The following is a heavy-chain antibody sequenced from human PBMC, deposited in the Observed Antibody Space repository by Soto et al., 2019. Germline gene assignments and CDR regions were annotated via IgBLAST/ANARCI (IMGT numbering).Heavy chain of an antibody. CDR3: AKDRVGATGDY. Sequence: QVQLVQSGAEVKKPGASVKVSCKASGYTFTSYGISWVRQAPGQGLEWMGWISAYNANTNYAQKLQGRVTMTTDTSTSTSYMELRSLRSEDTAGYFCAKDRVGATGDYCGEGSLVTVSS. J-gene: IGHJ4*02. D-gene: IGHD1-26*01. CDR2: ISAYNANT. CDR1: GYTFTSYG. V-gene: IGHV1-18*01.